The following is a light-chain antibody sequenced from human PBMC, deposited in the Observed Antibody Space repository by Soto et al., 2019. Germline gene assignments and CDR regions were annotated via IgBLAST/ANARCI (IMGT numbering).Light chain of an antibody. Sequence: DIQMTQSPSTLSASVGDRVTITCRASQSINSWLAWYQQKPGKATKLLIYKASSLQNGVSSRFSGSGSGTEFTLTIRGLQPEDSATYQCQQYHIFLLAFGGGTKVEIK. V-gene: IGKV1-5*03. J-gene: IGKJ4*01. CDR1: QSINSW. CDR3: QQYHIFLLA. CDR2: KAS.